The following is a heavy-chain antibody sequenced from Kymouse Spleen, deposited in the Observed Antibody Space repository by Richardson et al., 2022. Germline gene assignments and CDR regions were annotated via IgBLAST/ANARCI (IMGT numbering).Heavy chain of an antibody. J-gene: IGHJ4*02. CDR3: ARGANWGSFDY. V-gene: IGHV4-34*01. Sequence: QVQLQQWGAGLLKPSETLSLTCAVYGGSFSGYYWSWIRQPPGKGLEWIGEINHSGSTNYNPSLKSRVTISVDTSKNQFSLKLSSVTAADTAVYYCARGANWGSFDYWGQGTLVTVSS. CDR1: GGSFSGYY. D-gene: IGHD7-27*02. CDR2: INHSGST.